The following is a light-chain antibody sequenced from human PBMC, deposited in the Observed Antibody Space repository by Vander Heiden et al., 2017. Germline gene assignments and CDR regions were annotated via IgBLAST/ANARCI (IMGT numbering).Light chain of an antibody. V-gene: IGKV1-39*01. CDR3: QQTYDTPAT. Sequence: DIQMTQFPSSLSASVGDRVTITCRASQSITSYLNWYQQKPGKAPNLLIYAASSLQGGVPSRFSGSRSGTDFTLTISSLQPEDSATYYCQQTYDTPATFGQGTKLEIK. J-gene: IGKJ2*01. CDR2: AAS. CDR1: QSITSY.